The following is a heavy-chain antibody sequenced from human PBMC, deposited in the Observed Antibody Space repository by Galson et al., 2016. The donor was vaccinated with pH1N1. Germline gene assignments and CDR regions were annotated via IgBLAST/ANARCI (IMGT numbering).Heavy chain of an antibody. CDR3: ARDRVALTGIFDY. J-gene: IGHJ4*02. V-gene: IGHV4-61*02. CDR1: GGSISSSIYY. Sequence: LSLTCTVSGGSISSSIYYWNWIRQPAGKGLEWIGRMYISGTTTYNPSLESRVSISVDTSKNQFSLRLSSVTAADTAVYFCARDRVALTGIFDYWGQGALVTVSS. D-gene: IGHD3-10*01. CDR2: MYISGTT.